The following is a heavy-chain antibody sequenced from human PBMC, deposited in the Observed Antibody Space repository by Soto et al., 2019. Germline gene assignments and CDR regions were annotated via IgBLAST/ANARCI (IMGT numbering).Heavy chain of an antibody. V-gene: IGHV1-8*01. CDR2: MNPNTGNK. J-gene: IGHJ4*02. CDR3: VTTAFASSG. CDR1: GYTFTSYD. D-gene: IGHD3-22*01. Sequence: QVQLVQSGAEVKKPGASVKVSCKTSGYTFTSYDINWVRQATGQGLEWMGWMNPNTGNKGYAQNLQGRVTLTRDTSISTAYMELSSLRSQDTAVYYCVTTAFASSGWGQGTLVTVSS.